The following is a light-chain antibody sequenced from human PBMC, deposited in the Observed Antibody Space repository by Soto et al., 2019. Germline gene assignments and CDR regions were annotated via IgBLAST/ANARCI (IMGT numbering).Light chain of an antibody. CDR2: GAS. V-gene: IGKV3-20*01. CDR3: QQYGGSPRT. J-gene: IGKJ1*01. Sequence: VVSTQSPGTLSLSPGEGATLSCRASQSFSSTYLAWYQQRPGQAPRLLIYGASSRATGIPDRFSGSASGTEFTLTVSRLEPEDFAVYYCQQYGGSPRTFGQGTKVDI. CDR1: QSFSSTY.